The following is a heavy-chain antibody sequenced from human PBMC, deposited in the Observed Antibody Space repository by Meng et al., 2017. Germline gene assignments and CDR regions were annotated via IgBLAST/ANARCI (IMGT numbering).Heavy chain of an antibody. J-gene: IGHJ2*01. V-gene: IGHV4-34*01. CDR1: GGSFSGYD. D-gene: IGHD1-1*01. Sequence: QRQLQQWGAGLLKPSDTLSLTCAGYGGSFSGYDWSWIRQPPGKGLEWIGEINHSGSTNYNPSLKSRVTISVDTSKNQFSLKLSSVTAADTAVYYCARGRSGTWPWYFDLWGRGTLVTVSS. CDR2: INHSGST. CDR3: ARGRSGTWPWYFDL.